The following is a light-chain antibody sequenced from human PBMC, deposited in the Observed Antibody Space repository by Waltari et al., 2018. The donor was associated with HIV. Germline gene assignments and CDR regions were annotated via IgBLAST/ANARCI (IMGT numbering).Light chain of an antibody. Sequence: QSALTQPPSVSGAPGQRVTISCTGRSSNIGAGYDVHWSQQLPGTAPKLLIYGNPIRPSGVPDRFSGSKSGTSASLAITGLQTEDEGTYYCQSYDNSLSGHWGFGGGTKLTVL. CDR2: GNP. V-gene: IGLV1-40*01. J-gene: IGLJ3*02. CDR1: SSNIGAGYD. CDR3: QSYDNSLSGHWG.